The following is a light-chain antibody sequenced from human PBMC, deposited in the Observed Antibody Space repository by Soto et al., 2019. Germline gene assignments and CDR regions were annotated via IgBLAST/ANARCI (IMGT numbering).Light chain of an antibody. CDR2: EVT. V-gene: IGLV2-8*01. Sequence: QSALTQPTSASGSPGQSVTISCTGTSSDVGGYNYVSWYQQYPGRAPKLMIYEVTKRPSGVPDRFSGSKSGNTASLTVSGLQAEDEAYYYCSSYAGSNNFYFVFGGGTKLTVL. CDR1: SSDVGGYNY. CDR3: SSYAGSNNFYFV. J-gene: IGLJ3*02.